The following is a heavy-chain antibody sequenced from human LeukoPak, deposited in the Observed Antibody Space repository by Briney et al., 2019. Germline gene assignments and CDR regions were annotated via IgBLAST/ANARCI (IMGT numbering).Heavy chain of an antibody. CDR3: ARARLADCSSTSCYAWYSGYDRIDAFDI. V-gene: IGHV1-69*13. CDR2: IIPIFGTA. D-gene: IGHD2-2*01. CDR1: GGTFSSYA. J-gene: IGHJ3*02. Sequence: SVKVSCKASGGTFSSYAISWVRQAPGQGLEWMGGIIPIFGTANYAQKFQGRVTITADESTSTAYMELSSLRSEDTAVYYRARARLADCSSTSCYAWYSGYDRIDAFDIWGQGTMVTASS.